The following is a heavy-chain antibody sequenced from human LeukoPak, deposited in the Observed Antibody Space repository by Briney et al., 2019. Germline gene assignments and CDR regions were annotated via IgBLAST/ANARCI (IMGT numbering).Heavy chain of an antibody. CDR1: GFTFTSYS. D-gene: IGHD3-10*01. V-gene: IGHV3-53*01. Sequence: GGSLRLSCAASGFTFTSYSMNWVRQAPGKGLEWVSVIYSGGSTYYADSVKGRFTISRDNSKNTLYLRMNSLRAEDTAVYYCASTYLGAFDIWGQGTMVTVSS. CDR3: ASTYLGAFDI. J-gene: IGHJ3*02. CDR2: IYSGGST.